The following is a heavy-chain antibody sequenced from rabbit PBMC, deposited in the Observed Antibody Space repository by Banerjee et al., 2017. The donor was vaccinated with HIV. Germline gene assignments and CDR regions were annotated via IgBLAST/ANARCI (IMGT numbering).Heavy chain of an antibody. J-gene: IGHJ4*01. V-gene: IGHV1S45*01. CDR2: ITTGSSGST. CDR1: GFSLSSSYY. CDR3: AREEVVAGWNFNL. Sequence: QEQLEESGGGLVQPEGSLTLTCTASGFSLSSSYYMCWVRQAPGKGLEWIACITTGSSGSTYYASWAKGRFTISKTSSTTVTLQMTSLTAADTATYFCAREEVVAGWNFNLWGQGTLVTV. D-gene: IGHD4-2*01.